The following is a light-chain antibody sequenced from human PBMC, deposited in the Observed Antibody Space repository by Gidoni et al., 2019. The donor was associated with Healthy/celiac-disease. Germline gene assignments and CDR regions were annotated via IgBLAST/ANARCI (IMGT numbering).Light chain of an antibody. V-gene: IGKV4-1*01. CDR2: GAS. J-gene: IGKJ2*01. CDR1: QSFLYSSTNKNY. CDR3: QQYSRTPRT. Sequence: VSLGARATINCKSSQSFLYSSTNKNYLAGYQQKPGPPPKLLIYGASTRESGVPDRFSGSGSGTDFTLTIICLQAEYVAVDSCQQYSRTPRTFGQXTKLEMK.